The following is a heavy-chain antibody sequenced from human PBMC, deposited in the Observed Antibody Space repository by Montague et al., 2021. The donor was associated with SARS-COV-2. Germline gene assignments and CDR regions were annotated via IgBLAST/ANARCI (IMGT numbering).Heavy chain of an antibody. Sequence: SETLSLTCTVSGGSVSSGSYYWSWIRQPPGKGLEWIGYIYYSGSTNYNPSLKRRVTISVDTSKNQFSLKLNSVTAADTAVYYCARVRQWLVPFDYWGQGTLVTVS. CDR2: IYYSGST. CDR1: GGSVSSGSYY. J-gene: IGHJ4*02. D-gene: IGHD6-19*01. V-gene: IGHV4-61*01. CDR3: ARVRQWLVPFDY.